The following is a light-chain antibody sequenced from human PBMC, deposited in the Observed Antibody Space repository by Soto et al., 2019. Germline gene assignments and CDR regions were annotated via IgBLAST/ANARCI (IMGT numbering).Light chain of an antibody. Sequence: DIQLTQSPSFLSASVGDRVTITCRASQGISSHLAWYQQQPGKAPKLLIYVASTLQSGVPSRFSGSGSGTELPPTSGGRKLKILQSITCQQLNSSPITSAQGPRLELN. CDR2: VAS. J-gene: IGKJ5*01. CDR1: QGISSH. V-gene: IGKV1-9*01. CDR3: QQLNSSPIT.